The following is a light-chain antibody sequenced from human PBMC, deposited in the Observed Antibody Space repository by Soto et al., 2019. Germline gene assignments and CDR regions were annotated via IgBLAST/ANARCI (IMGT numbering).Light chain of an antibody. CDR2: WAS. J-gene: IGKJ1*01. CDR3: QQYYATPPT. Sequence: DIVMTQSPDSLAVSLGERATINCKSSQSVLYSSNNKNYLAWYQQKPGQPPKLLIYWASIRESGVPDRFSGSASGTDFTLTISSLQAEDVAVYYCQQYYATPPTFGQGTKVEI. V-gene: IGKV4-1*01. CDR1: QSVLYSSNNKNY.